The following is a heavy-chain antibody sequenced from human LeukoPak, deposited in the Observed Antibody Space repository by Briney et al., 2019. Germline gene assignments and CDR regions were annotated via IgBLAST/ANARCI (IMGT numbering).Heavy chain of an antibody. CDR3: ARGYTAMSRNYYYGMDV. Sequence: KPSETLSPTCSVSGGSISTYYWSWVRQPPGKGLEWIGYVYDSGATNYNPSLKSRLTISVDTSKNQFSLKLRSVTAADTAVYYCARGYTAMSRNYYYGMDVWGQGTTVTVSS. J-gene: IGHJ6*02. V-gene: IGHV4-59*01. CDR1: GGSISTYY. CDR2: VYDSGAT. D-gene: IGHD5-18*01.